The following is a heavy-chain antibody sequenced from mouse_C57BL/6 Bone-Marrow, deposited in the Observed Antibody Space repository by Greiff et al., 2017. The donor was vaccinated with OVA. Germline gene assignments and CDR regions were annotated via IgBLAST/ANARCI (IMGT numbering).Heavy chain of an antibody. V-gene: IGHV1-64*01. CDR2: IHPNSGST. CDR3: ARGGFQYYFDY. J-gene: IGHJ2*01. Sequence: QVQLKQPGAELVKPGASVKLSCKASGYTFTSYWMHWVKQRPGQGLEWIGIIHPNSGSTNYNEKFKSKATLTVDKSSSTAYMQLSSLTSEDSAVYYCARGGFQYYFDYWGQGTTVTVSS. CDR1: GYTFTSYW.